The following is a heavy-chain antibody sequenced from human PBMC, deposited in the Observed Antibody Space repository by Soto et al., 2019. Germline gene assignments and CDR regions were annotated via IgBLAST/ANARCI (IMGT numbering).Heavy chain of an antibody. J-gene: IGHJ4*02. V-gene: IGHV3-7*03. CDR1: RFTVCIYG. CDR3: ARDPSNWNYPQYYFDY. CDR2: IKQDGSEK. D-gene: IGHD1-7*01. Sequence: GWSLRISCAASRFTVCIYGVSWVRQALGKRLEWVANIKQDGSEKYYVDSVKGRFTISRDNAKNSLYLQMNSLRAEDTAVYYCARDPSNWNYPQYYFDYWGQGTLVTVSS.